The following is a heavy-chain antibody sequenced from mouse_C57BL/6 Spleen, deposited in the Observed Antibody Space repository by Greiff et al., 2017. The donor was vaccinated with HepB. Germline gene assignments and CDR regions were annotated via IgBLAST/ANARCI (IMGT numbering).Heavy chain of an antibody. D-gene: IGHD3-2*02. Sequence: DVHLVESGGGLVKPGGSLKLSCAASGFTFSSYAMSWVRQTPEKRLEWVATISDGGSYTYYPDNVKGRFTISRDNAKNNLYLQMSHLKSEDTAMYYCARALDSSGYGFAYWGQGTLVTVSA. J-gene: IGHJ3*01. CDR3: ARALDSSGYGFAY. CDR1: GFTFSSYA. CDR2: ISDGGSYT. V-gene: IGHV5-4*01.